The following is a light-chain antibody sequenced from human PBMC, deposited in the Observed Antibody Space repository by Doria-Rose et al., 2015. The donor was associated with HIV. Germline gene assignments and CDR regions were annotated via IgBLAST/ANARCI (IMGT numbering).Light chain of an antibody. J-gene: IGKJ1*01. CDR1: QSFSSTY. CDR2: DGS. V-gene: IGKV3-20*01. Sequence: TQSPGTLSLSPGERATLSCRASQSFSSTYLAWYQQTLGQAPSLLIYDGSTRATGIPDRFSASGSGTDFTLTINRLEPEDFALYYCHQYGTSWTFGQGTKVEI. CDR3: HQYGTSWT.